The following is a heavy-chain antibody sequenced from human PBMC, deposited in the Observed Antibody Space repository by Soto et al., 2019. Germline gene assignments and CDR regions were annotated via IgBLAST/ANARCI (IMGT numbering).Heavy chain of an antibody. CDR3: VRDVLR. J-gene: IGHJ4*02. CDR2: INTDGSIR. CDR1: GFNFRTYW. V-gene: IGHV3-74*01. Sequence: PGGSLRLSCAASGFNFRTYWMHWVRQAPGKGLVWVSRINTDGSIRSYADSVKGRSTISRDNAKNTLYLQKNSLRVDDTAVYYCVRDVLRWGQGTLVTVSS. D-gene: IGHD3-16*01.